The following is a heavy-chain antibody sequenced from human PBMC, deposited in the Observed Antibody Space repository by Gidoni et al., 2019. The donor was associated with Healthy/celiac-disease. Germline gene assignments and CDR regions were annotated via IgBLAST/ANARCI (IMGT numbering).Heavy chain of an antibody. J-gene: IGHJ4*02. Sequence: HVQLVPSGAEVKKPGDSGKAFLKASGYTFTSYGISWVRQAPGQGLEWMGWISAYNGNTNYAQKLQGRVTMTTDTSTSTAYMELRSLRSDDTAVYYCARAQGRGSFSIDYWGQGTLVTVSS. CDR2: ISAYNGNT. V-gene: IGHV1-18*01. CDR3: ARAQGRGSFSIDY. CDR1: GYTFTSYG. D-gene: IGHD1-26*01.